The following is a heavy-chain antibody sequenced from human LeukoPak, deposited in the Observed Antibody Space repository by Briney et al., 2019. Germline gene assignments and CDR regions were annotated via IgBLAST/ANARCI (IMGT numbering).Heavy chain of an antibody. CDR2: ISSSSSYI. J-gene: IGHJ6*03. CDR3: ARDCSGGSCLGEDYYYMDV. V-gene: IGHV3-21*01. Sequence: GGSLRLSCAASGFAFSSYSMTWVRQAPGKGLEWVSSISSSSSYIYYADSVKGRFTISRDNAKNSLYLQMNSLRAEDTAVYYCARDCSGGSCLGEDYYYMDVWGKGTTVTVSS. D-gene: IGHD2-15*01. CDR1: GFAFSSYS.